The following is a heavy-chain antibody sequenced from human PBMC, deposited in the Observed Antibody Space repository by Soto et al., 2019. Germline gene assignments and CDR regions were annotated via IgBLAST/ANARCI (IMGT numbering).Heavy chain of an antibody. CDR3: GRESGETWDYEAS. J-gene: IGHJ5*02. D-gene: IGHD1-7*01. Sequence: PSETLSLTCTVSGGSISSYRWSWIRQPAGKGLEWIGRLNTYGNTHYNPSLKSRVTVSVDTSWNQFFLTLRYVTAADSAVYHCGRESGETWDYEASWGQGTPVTVSS. V-gene: IGHV4-4*07. CDR1: GGSISSYR. CDR2: LNTYGNT.